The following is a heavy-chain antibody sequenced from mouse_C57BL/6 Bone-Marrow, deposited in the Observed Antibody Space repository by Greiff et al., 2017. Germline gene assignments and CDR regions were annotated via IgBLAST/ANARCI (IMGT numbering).Heavy chain of an antibody. V-gene: IGHV6-3*01. D-gene: IGHD3-1*01. J-gene: IGHJ2*01. CDR3: TGRGNYGDY. CDR1: GFTFSNYW. CDR2: IRLKSDNYAT. Sequence: EVQLQQSGGGLVQPGGSMKLSCVASGFTFSNYWMNWVRQSPEKGLEWVAQIRLKSDNYATHYAESVKGRFTISRDDSKSSVYLQMNNLRAEDTGIYYCTGRGNYGDYWGQGTTLTVSS.